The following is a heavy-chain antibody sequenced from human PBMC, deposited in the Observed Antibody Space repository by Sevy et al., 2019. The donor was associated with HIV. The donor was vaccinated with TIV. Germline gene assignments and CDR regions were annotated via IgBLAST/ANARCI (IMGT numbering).Heavy chain of an antibody. CDR3: AKDSSRRAAAGTHFDY. Sequence: GGSLRLSCAASGFTFSSYGMHWVRQAPGKGLEWVAVISYDGSNKYYADSVKGRFTISRDNSKNTLYLQMNSLRAEDTAVYDCAKDSSRRAAAGTHFDYWGQGTLVTVSS. CDR1: GFTFSSYG. CDR2: ISYDGSNK. V-gene: IGHV3-30*18. D-gene: IGHD6-13*01. J-gene: IGHJ4*02.